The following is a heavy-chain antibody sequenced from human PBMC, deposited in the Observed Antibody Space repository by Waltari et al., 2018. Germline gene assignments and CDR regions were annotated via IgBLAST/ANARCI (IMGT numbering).Heavy chain of an antibody. CDR1: GSTLSNHY. D-gene: IGHD3-10*01. CDR2: IKEDASER. J-gene: IGHJ4*02. V-gene: IGHV3-7*01. CDR3: ARGVVRGNGITAPFDY. Sequence: EVQLVESGGGLVKPGGSLSLSCPASGSTLSNHYMIWVRQPPGKGLEWVANIKEDASERYVVDSVKGRFSISRENAKNSVYLQMNDLRAEDTAIYYCARGVVRGNGITAPFDYWGQGTLVTVSP.